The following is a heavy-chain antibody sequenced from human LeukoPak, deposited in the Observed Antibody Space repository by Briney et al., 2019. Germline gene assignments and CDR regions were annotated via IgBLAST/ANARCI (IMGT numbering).Heavy chain of an antibody. J-gene: IGHJ4*02. Sequence: GASVKVSSKASGYTFFTYGISWVRQAPGQGLEWMRWVSAYADATNYVQKYQGRVSMTTNTSTSTAYMELRSLRSDDTAVYYCARDCIGCHGFDYWGQGTLVTVSS. CDR3: ARDCIGCHGFDY. CDR2: VSAYADAT. CDR1: GYTFFTYG. D-gene: IGHD2-15*01. V-gene: IGHV1-18*01.